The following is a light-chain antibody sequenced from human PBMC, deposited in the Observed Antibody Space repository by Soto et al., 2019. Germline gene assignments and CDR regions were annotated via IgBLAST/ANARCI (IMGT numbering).Light chain of an antibody. CDR2: GAT. V-gene: IGKV3-15*01. Sequence: EILLTQSPATLSVSPGETATVSCRASQNVLSDLAWYQQKPGQAPRLLVYGATTRATDAPAKFRGRGSGTEFSLTIGSLQSEDSATYYCQQYRSWPRTFGQGSKVEI. CDR3: QQYRSWPRT. CDR1: QNVLSD. J-gene: IGKJ1*01.